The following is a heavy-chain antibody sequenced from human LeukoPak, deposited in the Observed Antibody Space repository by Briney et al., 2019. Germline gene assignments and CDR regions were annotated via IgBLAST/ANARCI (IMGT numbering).Heavy chain of an antibody. J-gene: IGHJ5*02. CDR2: IYWNSGTT. V-gene: IGHV3-9*01. Sequence: GGSLRLSCAASGFTFRNHVMHWVRQAPGKGLEWVSGIYWNSGTTAYAVSVKGRFTMSRDDAKSFLYLQMNSLRPEDTAFYFCVRGQARETTPAGWGSHLDRWGLGTLVTVSS. CDR1: GFTFRNHV. D-gene: IGHD4-11*01. CDR3: VRGQARETTPAGWGSHLDR.